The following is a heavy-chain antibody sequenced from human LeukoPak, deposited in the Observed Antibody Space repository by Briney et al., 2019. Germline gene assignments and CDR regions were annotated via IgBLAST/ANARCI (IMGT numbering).Heavy chain of an antibody. CDR3: ARVGSDYYGSVSYLSSYYYGMDV. Sequence: ASVKVSCKASGYTLTNYGMHGVRQAPGQRLEGMGWINAGNENTKFSQKFQGRVSITRDTSARTAYMELSSLRSEDTAVYYCARVGSDYYGSVSYLSSYYYGMDVWGQGTTVTVSS. J-gene: IGHJ6*01. V-gene: IGHV1-3*01. CDR1: GYTLTNYG. CDR2: INAGNENT. D-gene: IGHD3-10*01.